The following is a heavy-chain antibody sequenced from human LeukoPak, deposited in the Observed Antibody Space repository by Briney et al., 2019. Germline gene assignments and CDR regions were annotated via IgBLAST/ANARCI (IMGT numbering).Heavy chain of an antibody. CDR2: IYYSGST. Sequence: PSETLSLTCTVSGGSISSSSYYWGWIRQPPGKGLEWIGSIYYSGSTYYNPSLKSRVTISVDTSKNQFSLKLSSVTAADTAVYYCARSLGYYDILTGYFYYYYMDVWGKGTTVTISS. D-gene: IGHD3-9*01. J-gene: IGHJ6*03. CDR3: ARSLGYYDILTGYFYYYYMDV. V-gene: IGHV4-39*01. CDR1: GGSISSSSYY.